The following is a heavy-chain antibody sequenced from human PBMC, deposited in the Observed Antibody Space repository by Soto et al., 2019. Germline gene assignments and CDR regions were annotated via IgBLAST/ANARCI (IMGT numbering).Heavy chain of an antibody. Sequence: GPSVKVSCKASGYTFTGYYMHWVRQAPGQGLEWMGWINPNSGGTNYAQKFQGWVTMTRDTSISTAYMELSRLRSDDTAVYYCARAFEYSSSQESFDYWGQGTLVTVSS. D-gene: IGHD6-6*01. V-gene: IGHV1-2*04. CDR3: ARAFEYSSSQESFDY. CDR2: INPNSGGT. J-gene: IGHJ4*02. CDR1: GYTFTGYY.